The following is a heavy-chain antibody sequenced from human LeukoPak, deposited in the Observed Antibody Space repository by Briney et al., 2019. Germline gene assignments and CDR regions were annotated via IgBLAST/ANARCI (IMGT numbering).Heavy chain of an antibody. V-gene: IGHV3-48*03. J-gene: IGHJ5*02. Sequence: GGSLRLSCAASGFTFSSYEMNWVRQAAGQGLEWVSYISSSGSTIHYADSVKGRFTISRDNAKNSLYLQMNSLRAEDTAMYFCTGGIGWLCDTWGQGTLVTVSS. D-gene: IGHD6-19*01. CDR2: ISSSGSTI. CDR3: TGGIGWLCDT. CDR1: GFTFSSYE.